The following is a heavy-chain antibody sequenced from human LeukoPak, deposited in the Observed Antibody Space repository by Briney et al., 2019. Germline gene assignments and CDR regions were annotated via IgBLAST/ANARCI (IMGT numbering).Heavy chain of an antibody. CDR3: ARARIAAAGTGAFDI. Sequence: GGCLRLSCAASGFTFLTYTISWVRQAPGAGLERVSSLISSSAYMYNADSVKGRFTISRDDAKNSLYLQMNSLRAEDTAVYYCARARIAAAGTGAFDIWGQGTMVTVSS. J-gene: IGHJ3*02. D-gene: IGHD6-13*01. CDR2: LISSSAYM. CDR1: GFTFLTYT. V-gene: IGHV3-21*01.